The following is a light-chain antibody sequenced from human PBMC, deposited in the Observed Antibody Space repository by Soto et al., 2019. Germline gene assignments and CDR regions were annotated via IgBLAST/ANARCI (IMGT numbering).Light chain of an antibody. CDR2: LNSDGSH. V-gene: IGLV4-69*01. J-gene: IGLJ2*01. CDR1: SGYSTYA. Sequence: QLVLTQAPSASASLGASVKLTCTLSSGYSTYAIAWHQQKPEKGPRYLLKLNSDGSHKKGDGIPDRFSGSSSGAERYLTISSLQSEDEGDYYFQTWGTGIHVVFGGGTELTVL. CDR3: QTWGTGIHVV.